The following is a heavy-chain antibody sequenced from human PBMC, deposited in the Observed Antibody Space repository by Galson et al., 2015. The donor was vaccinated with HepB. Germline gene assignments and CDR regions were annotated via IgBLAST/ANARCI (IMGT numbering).Heavy chain of an antibody. Sequence: SVKVSCKASGGNFDTFSINWVRHAPGHGLEWMGRIIPLFGTTKSAQRFQGRLTLTADKSTSRAYMGLSSLRSDDAAMYYCAMSPLIKKDFEASLGLARGPREPYFDSWGQGTLVTVSS. CDR3: AMSPLIKKDFEASLGLARGPREPYFDS. CDR1: GGNFDTFS. CDR2: IIPLFGTT. J-gene: IGHJ4*02. D-gene: IGHD3-10*01. V-gene: IGHV1-69*08.